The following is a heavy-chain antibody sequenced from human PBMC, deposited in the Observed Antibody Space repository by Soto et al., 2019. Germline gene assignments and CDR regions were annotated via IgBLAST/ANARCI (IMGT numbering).Heavy chain of an antibody. CDR1: GFTVSNNY. Sequence: EVQLVESGGGLIQPGGSLRLSCAVSGFTVSNNYMSWVRQAPGKGLEGVSVIYSGGYTAYGDSVKGRFTISRDNSKNTLFPQRNSPGADGAAVYYGAARGGGGGYWGQGTLVTVSS. CDR2: IYSGGYT. D-gene: IGHD3-16*01. V-gene: IGHV3-53*01. CDR3: AARGGGGGY. J-gene: IGHJ4*02.